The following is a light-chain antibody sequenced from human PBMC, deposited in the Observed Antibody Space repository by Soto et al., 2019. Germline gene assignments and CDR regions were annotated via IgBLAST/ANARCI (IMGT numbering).Light chain of an antibody. J-gene: IGKJ4*01. CDR1: QGIRND. V-gene: IGKV1-17*01. Sequence: DIQMTQSPSSLSATVGDKVITTCRASQGIRNDLTWYQQKLGKAPKRLITAASSLQSGVPSRFSGSGSGTEFTLTISSLQPEDLATYYCLQHNSDPFTVGGGTKVDIK. CDR3: LQHNSDPFT. CDR2: AAS.